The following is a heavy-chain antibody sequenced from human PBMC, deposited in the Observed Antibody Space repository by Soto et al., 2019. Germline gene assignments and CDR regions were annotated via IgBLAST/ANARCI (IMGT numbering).Heavy chain of an antibody. Sequence: PSETLSLTCAVYGGSFSGYYWSWIRQPPGKGLEWIGEINHSGSTNYNPSLKSRVTISVDTSKNQFSLKLSSVTAADTAVYYCARGAGFSPKDYWGQGTLVTVSS. CDR2: INHSGST. J-gene: IGHJ4*02. CDR3: ARGAGFSPKDY. D-gene: IGHD2-15*01. V-gene: IGHV4-34*01. CDR1: GGSFSGYY.